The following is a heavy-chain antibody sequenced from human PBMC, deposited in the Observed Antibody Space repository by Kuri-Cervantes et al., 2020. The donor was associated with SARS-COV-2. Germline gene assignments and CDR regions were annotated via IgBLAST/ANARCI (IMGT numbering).Heavy chain of an antibody. Sequence: ASVKVSCKASGYTFTSYDINWVRQATGQGLEWMGWMNPNSGNTGYAQKFQGRVTMTRDTSISTAYMELSRLRSDDTAVYYCARAAEDSSGYYYGVYDYWGQGTLVTVSS. J-gene: IGHJ4*02. CDR1: GYTFTSYD. CDR2: MNPNSGNT. D-gene: IGHD3-22*01. V-gene: IGHV1-8*02. CDR3: ARAAEDSSGYYYGVYDY.